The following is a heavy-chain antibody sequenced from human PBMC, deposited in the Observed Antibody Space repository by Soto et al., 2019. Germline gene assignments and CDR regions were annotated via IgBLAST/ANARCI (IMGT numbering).Heavy chain of an antibody. CDR3: AAGVTTFDY. D-gene: IGHD4-17*01. CDR1: ENSLTGLP. J-gene: IGHJ4*02. Sequence: ENSLTGLPMHWVRQAPGKGLEWMGSLDLEESETIFAQRFQGRVILSEDTSTDTAYMELSSLKSDDTAVYFCAAGVTTFDYWGQGTLVTVSS. V-gene: IGHV1-24*01. CDR2: LDLEESET.